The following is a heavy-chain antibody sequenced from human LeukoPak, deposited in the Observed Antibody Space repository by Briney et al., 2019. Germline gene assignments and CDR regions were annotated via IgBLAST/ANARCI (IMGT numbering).Heavy chain of an antibody. CDR2: ISGSGGST. J-gene: IGHJ4*02. CDR1: GFTFSSYA. Sequence: GGSLRLSCAASGFTFSSYAMSWVRQAPGKGLEWVSAISGSGGSTYYTDPVKGRFTISRDNSENMLYLQMNSLRAEDTAIYYCARCSGSTCYSRPPDYWGQGALVTVSS. V-gene: IGHV3-23*01. CDR3: ARCSGSTCYSRPPDY. D-gene: IGHD2-15*01.